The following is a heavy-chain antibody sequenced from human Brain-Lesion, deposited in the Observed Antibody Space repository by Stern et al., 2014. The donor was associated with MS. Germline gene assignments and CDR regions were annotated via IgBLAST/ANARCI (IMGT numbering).Heavy chain of an antibody. CDR1: GYTLTELS. CDR3: ATGDFRQQLVPGPYYFYGMDV. CDR2: FDPEDGET. V-gene: IGHV1-24*01. J-gene: IGHJ6*02. D-gene: IGHD6-13*01. Sequence: QVQLVESGAEVKKPGASVKVSCKVSGYTLTELSMHWVRQAPGKGLEWMGTFDPEDGETIYAQKSQGRVTMTEDTSTDTAYMELSSLRSEDTAVYYCATGDFRQQLVPGPYYFYGMDVWGQGTTVTVS.